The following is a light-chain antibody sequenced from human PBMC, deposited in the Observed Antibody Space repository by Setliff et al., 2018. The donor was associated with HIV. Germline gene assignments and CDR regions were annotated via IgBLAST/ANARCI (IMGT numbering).Light chain of an antibody. Sequence: LTQPPSVSGSPGQSVTISCTGTSSDVGSYNRVSWYQQPPGTAPKRMIYEVNNRPSGVPDRFSVSKSGNTASLTISGLQAEDEADYYCSSYTSISTYVFGTGTKVTVL. CDR1: SSDVGSYNR. V-gene: IGLV2-18*02. CDR2: EVN. CDR3: SSYTSISTYV. J-gene: IGLJ1*01.